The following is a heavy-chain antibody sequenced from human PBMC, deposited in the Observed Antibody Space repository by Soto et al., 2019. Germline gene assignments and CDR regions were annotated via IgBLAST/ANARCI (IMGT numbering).Heavy chain of an antibody. CDR3: ARDVGPVTIFGEALSGYFDF. D-gene: IGHD3-3*01. CDR1: GFSFGTYW. V-gene: IGHV3-7*03. J-gene: IGHJ4*02. Sequence: GGSLRLSCAVSGFSFGTYWMSWVRQAPGKGLEWLASIKEDGSERYYLDSVKGRFTISRDNAKDSLSLQMNSLRGEDTAFYYCARDVGPVTIFGEALSGYFDFWGQGTLVTVPS. CDR2: IKEDGSER.